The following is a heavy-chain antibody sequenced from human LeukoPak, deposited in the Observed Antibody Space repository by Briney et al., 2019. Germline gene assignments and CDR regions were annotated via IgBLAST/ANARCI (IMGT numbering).Heavy chain of an antibody. CDR3: ARGARIWLQFKTSAGFDY. Sequence: ASVKVSCKASGYIFTSYYMYWVRQAPGQGLEWIGIISPSGSSTTYAQKFQGRVTMTRDMSTSTVYMELSSLRSEDTAVYYCARGARIWLQFKTSAGFDYWGQGTLLTVSS. J-gene: IGHJ4*02. D-gene: IGHD5-24*01. CDR2: ISPSGSST. CDR1: GYIFTSYY. V-gene: IGHV1-46*01.